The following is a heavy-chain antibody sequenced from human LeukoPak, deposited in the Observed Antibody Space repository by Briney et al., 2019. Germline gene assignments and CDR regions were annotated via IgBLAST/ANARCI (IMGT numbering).Heavy chain of an antibody. CDR1: EFTFSAYG. CDR2: ISGSGSSI. V-gene: IGHV3-21*01. J-gene: IGHJ6*02. CDR3: ARFVANWNPGAMDV. Sequence: GGSLRLSCVASEFTFSAYGMSWVRQAPGTGLEWVSSISGSGSSIHYKESVRGRFTISRDNSGNSIYLQMNSLRAEDTAVYYCARFVANWNPGAMDVWGQGTTVIVSS. D-gene: IGHD1-20*01.